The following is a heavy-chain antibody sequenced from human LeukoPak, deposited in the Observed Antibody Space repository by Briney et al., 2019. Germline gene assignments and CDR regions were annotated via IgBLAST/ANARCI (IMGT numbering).Heavy chain of an antibody. Sequence: PGRSLRLSCAASGFTFSSYGMHWVRQAPGKGLEWVGRIKTKTDGGTTDYAAPVKGRFTISRDDSKNTLYLQMNSLKTEDTAVYYCTTLGYSGSYDAFDIWGQGTMVTVSS. D-gene: IGHD1-26*01. J-gene: IGHJ3*02. CDR2: IKTKTDGGTT. CDR1: GFTFSSYG. V-gene: IGHV3-15*01. CDR3: TTLGYSGSYDAFDI.